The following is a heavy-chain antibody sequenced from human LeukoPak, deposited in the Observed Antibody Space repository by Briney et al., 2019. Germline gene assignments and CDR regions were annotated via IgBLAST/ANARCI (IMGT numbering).Heavy chain of an antibody. Sequence: ASVKVSCKASGYTFTGYYMHWVRQAPGQGPDWMGYINPRSGATNYSQKFQGRLTMTRDTSISTAYMEVSSLKSDDTAVYYCARDPRDTGGSYDSWGQGTLLTVSS. V-gene: IGHV1-2*02. D-gene: IGHD2-8*02. J-gene: IGHJ5*01. CDR2: INPRSGAT. CDR1: GYTFTGYY. CDR3: ARDPRDTGGSYDS.